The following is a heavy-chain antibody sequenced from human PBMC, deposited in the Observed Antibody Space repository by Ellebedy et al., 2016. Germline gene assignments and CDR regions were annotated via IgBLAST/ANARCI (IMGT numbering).Heavy chain of an antibody. CDR1: GFAFSDHF. CDR3: VRDVFHGSGSPYFDY. CDR2: LSEVSSWI. J-gene: IGHJ4*02. V-gene: IGHV3-11*05. Sequence: GESLKISXEASGFAFSDHFMTWIRQAPGKGLEWVSDLSEVSSWIRYADSVKGRFTISRDNAKNSLYLQMTNLRVDDTAVYYCVRDVFHGSGSPYFDYWGQGSLVTVSS. D-gene: IGHD3-10*01.